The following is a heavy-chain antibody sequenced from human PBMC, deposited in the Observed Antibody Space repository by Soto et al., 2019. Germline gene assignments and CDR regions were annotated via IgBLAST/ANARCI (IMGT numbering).Heavy chain of an antibody. CDR1: GLTLRNYW. D-gene: IGHD1-26*01. CDR2: ITNDGSTT. J-gene: IGHJ4*02. V-gene: IGHV3-74*01. Sequence: EVQLMESGGGLVQPGGSLRLSCVASGLTLRNYWMHWFRQAPGKGLVWVSRITNDGSTTYYADSVKGRFTISRDNAKNTLYLQVNSLRVEDTAVYYCARDQDGAGGTADYWGQGTLVTVS. CDR3: ARDQDGAGGTADY.